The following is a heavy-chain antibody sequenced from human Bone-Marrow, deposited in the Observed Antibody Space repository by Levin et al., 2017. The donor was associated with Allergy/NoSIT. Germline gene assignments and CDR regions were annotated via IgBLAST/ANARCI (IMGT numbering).Heavy chain of an antibody. CDR1: GFDFSTYT. D-gene: IGHD2-15*01. V-gene: IGHV3-23*01. CDR2: ISSSSAGT. Sequence: GGSLRLSCAASGFDFSTYTMSWVRQAPGQGLEWVSSISSSSAGTQYADSVKGRFTISRDNSKDTLYLQMNTLRDEDTAVYYCATGGDIVVVVAAPFDNWGQGTLVTVSS. J-gene: IGHJ4*02. CDR3: ATGGDIVVVVAAPFDN.